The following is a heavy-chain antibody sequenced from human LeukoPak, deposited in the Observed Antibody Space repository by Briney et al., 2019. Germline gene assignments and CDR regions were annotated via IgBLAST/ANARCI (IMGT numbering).Heavy chain of an antibody. V-gene: IGHV3-48*03. CDR2: ISSSGSTI. Sequence: GGSLRLSCAASGVTFSSYEMNWGRQAPGEGLEWVSYISSSGSTIYYADSVKGRFTISRDNAKNSLYLQMNSLRAEDTAVYYCARDLIAAATYYYYGMDVWGQGTTVTVSS. D-gene: IGHD6-13*01. CDR3: ARDLIAAATYYYYGMDV. CDR1: GVTFSSYE. J-gene: IGHJ6*02.